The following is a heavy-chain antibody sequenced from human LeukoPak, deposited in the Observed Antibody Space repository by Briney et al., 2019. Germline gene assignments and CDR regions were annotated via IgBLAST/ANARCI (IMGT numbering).Heavy chain of an antibody. CDR1: GFTFSSSW. CDR3: ARDKVSVVTPDYFDY. D-gene: IGHD4-23*01. CDR2: INSDGSST. V-gene: IGHV3-74*01. Sequence: PGGSLRLSCAASGFTFSSSWMHWVRQAPGKGLVWVSRINSDGSSTSYADSVKGRSTISRDNAKNTLYLQMNSLRAEDTAVYYCARDKVSVVTPDYFDYWGQGTLVTVSS. J-gene: IGHJ4*02.